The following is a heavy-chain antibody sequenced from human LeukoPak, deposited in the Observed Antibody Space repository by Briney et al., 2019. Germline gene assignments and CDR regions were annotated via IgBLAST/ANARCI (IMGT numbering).Heavy chain of an antibody. V-gene: IGHV4-34*01. J-gene: IGHJ4*02. CDR1: GGSFSGYY. CDR2: INHSGST. Sequence: PSETLSLTCAVSGGSFSGYYWSWIRQPPGKGLEWIGEINHSGSTNYNPSLKSRVTISVDTSKNQFSLKLSSVTAADTAVYYCARRRGYCSSTSCYLDYWGQGTLVTVSS. D-gene: IGHD2-2*01. CDR3: ARRRGYCSSTSCYLDY.